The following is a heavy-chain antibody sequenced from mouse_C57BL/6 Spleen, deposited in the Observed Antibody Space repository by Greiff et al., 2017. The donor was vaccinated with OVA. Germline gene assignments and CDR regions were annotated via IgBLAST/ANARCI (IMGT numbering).Heavy chain of an antibody. Sequence: VQLKQPGAELVRPGSTVKLSCKASGYTFTSYWMDWVKQRPGQGLEWIGNIYPSDSETHYNQKFKDKATLTVDKSSSTAYMQLSSLTSEDSAVYYCARGGNAYAMDYWGQGTSVTVSS. CDR3: ARGGNAYAMDY. J-gene: IGHJ4*01. V-gene: IGHV1-61*01. CDR1: GYTFTSYW. CDR2: IYPSDSET.